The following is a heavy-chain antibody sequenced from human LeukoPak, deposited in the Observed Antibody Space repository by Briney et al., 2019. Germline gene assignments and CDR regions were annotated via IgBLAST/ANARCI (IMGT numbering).Heavy chain of an antibody. CDR3: ARGRRWELRGIDY. V-gene: IGHV3-30-3*01. CDR1: GFTFDDYA. J-gene: IGHJ4*02. CDR2: ISYDGSNK. Sequence: PGRSLRLSCAASGFTFDDYAMHWVRQAPGKGLEWVAVISYDGSNKYYADSVKGRFTISRDNSKNTLYLQMNSLRAEDTAVYYCARGRRWELRGIDYWGQGTLVTVSS. D-gene: IGHD1-26*01.